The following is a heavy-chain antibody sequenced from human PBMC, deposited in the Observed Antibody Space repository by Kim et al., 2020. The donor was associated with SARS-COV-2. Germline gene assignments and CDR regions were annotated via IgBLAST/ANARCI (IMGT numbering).Heavy chain of an antibody. J-gene: IGHJ5*02. D-gene: IGHD4-17*01. V-gene: IGHV3-9*01. CDR3: AKGVYGGNENNWFDP. Sequence: ADSVQCRLTISRDNAKNSLYLQMNSLRAEDTALYFCAKGVYGGNENNWFDPWGQGILVTVSS.